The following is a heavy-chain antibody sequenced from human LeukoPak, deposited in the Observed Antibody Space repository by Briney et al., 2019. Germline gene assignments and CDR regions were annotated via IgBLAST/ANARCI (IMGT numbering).Heavy chain of an antibody. D-gene: IGHD6-19*01. CDR2: INGGGYNT. Sequence: GGSLRLSSAASGFTFNNYVMSWVRQAPGKGLEWVSTINGGGYNTYYADSVKGRFTISRDNSKNTLSLQVNTLRAEDTAVYYCARASGIYGSGWYFDYWGQGTLVTVSS. CDR1: GFTFNNYV. V-gene: IGHV3-23*01. J-gene: IGHJ4*02. CDR3: ARASGIYGSGWYFDY.